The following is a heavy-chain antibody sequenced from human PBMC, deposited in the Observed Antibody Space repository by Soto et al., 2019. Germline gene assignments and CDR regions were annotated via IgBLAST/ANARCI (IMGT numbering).Heavy chain of an antibody. D-gene: IGHD3-22*01. Sequence: PSETLSLTCTVSGGSISSSSYYWGWIRQPPGKGLEWIGSIYFSGNTYYNPSLKSRVTISVDTSKNQFSLKLSSGTAADTAVYYCAREYPFSSAYWGQGTVVTVSS. CDR3: AREYPFSSAY. CDR2: IYFSGNT. V-gene: IGHV4-39*02. J-gene: IGHJ4*02. CDR1: GGSISSSSYY.